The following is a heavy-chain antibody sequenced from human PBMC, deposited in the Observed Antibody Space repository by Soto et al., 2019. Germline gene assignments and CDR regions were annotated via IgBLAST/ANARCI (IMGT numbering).Heavy chain of an antibody. V-gene: IGHV1-24*01. CDR2: FDPEDGET. D-gene: IGHD5-18*01. Sequence: ASVKVSCTVSGYTLTELSMHWVRQAPGKGLEWMGGFDPEDGETIYAQKFQGRVTMTEDTSTDTAYMELSSLRSEDTAVYYCAKQVRGYSYGSDWFGPWGQGTLVTVSS. J-gene: IGHJ5*02. CDR3: AKQVRGYSYGSDWFGP. CDR1: GYTLTELS.